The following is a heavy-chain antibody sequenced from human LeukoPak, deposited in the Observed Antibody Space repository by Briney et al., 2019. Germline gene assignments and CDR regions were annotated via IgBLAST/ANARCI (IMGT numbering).Heavy chain of an antibody. CDR3: ARWGSGTSPFDD. CDR2: INHSGST. CDR1: GGSFSGYY. J-gene: IGHJ4*02. V-gene: IGHV4-34*01. Sequence: SETLSLTCAVYGGSFSGYYRSWVRQPPGKGLEWIGEINHSGSTNYNPSLKSRVTISVDTSKNQFSLKLSSVTAADTAVYFCARWGSGTSPFDDWGQGTLVTVSS. D-gene: IGHD3-16*01.